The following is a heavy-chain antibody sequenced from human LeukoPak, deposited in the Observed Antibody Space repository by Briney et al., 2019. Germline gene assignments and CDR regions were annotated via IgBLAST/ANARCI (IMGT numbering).Heavy chain of an antibody. CDR3: ATCDSSGYKFDY. D-gene: IGHD3-22*01. J-gene: IGHJ4*02. CDR1: GGSISSYF. CDR2: IYYSGST. Sequence: PSETLSLTCTVSGGSISSYFWSWIRQPPGKGLEWIGYIYYSGSTNYNPSHKSRVTISVDTSKNQFSLKPSSVTAADTAVYYCATCDSSGYKFDYWGQGTLVTVSS. V-gene: IGHV4-59*08.